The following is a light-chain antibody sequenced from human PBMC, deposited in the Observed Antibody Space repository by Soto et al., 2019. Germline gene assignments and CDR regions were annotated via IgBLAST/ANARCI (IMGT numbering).Light chain of an antibody. V-gene: IGKV3-15*01. CDR2: GAS. Sequence: EIVLTQSPATLSVSPGERATLSCRASQSVSSNLAWYQQKPGQAPRLLIHGASTRATGIPARFSGSGSGTEFTLTISSLQSEDIAVYYCQQYNNWPPATFGQGTRLEIK. CDR3: QQYNNWPPAT. CDR1: QSVSSN. J-gene: IGKJ5*01.